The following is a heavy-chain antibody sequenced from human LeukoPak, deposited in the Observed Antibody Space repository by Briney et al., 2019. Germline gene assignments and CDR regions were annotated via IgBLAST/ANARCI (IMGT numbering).Heavy chain of an antibody. CDR1: GGSISSGGYY. V-gene: IGHV4-30-2*01. J-gene: IGHJ5*02. CDR3: ARASGWRWLQLGWFDP. Sequence: SETLSLTCTVSGGSISSGGYYWSWIRQPPGKGLEWIGYIYHSGSTYYNPSLKSRVTISVDRSKNQFSLKLSSVTAADTAVYYCARASGWRWLQLGWFDPWGQGTLVTVSS. D-gene: IGHD5-24*01. CDR2: IYHSGST.